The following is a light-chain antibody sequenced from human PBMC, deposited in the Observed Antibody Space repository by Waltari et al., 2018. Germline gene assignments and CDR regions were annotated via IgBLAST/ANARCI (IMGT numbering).Light chain of an antibody. CDR3: QQYNDWPRT. CDR2: AAS. J-gene: IGKJ1*01. Sequence: IVMTQSPGTLSMSPGERATLSCRASQSINTNLDWYQQKPGQSPRLVIYAASTRATGLPARFSGSGSGTEFTLTISSLQSEDVAVYYCQQYNDWPRTFGQGTKVEIK. V-gene: IGKV3-15*01. CDR1: QSINTN.